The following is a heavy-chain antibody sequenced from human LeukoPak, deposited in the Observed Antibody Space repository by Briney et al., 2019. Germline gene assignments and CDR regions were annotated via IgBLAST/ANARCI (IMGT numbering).Heavy chain of an antibody. CDR3: ARRRLSGVPAATNHDAFDI. CDR2: IYHSGST. J-gene: IGHJ3*02. CDR1: GYSISSGYY. V-gene: IGHV4-38-2*01. D-gene: IGHD2-2*01. Sequence: PSETLSLTCAASGYSISSGYYWGWIRQPPGKGLEWIGSIYHSGSTYYNPSLKSRVTISVDTSKNQFSLKLSSVTAADTAVYYCARRRLSGVPAATNHDAFDIWGQGTMVTVSS.